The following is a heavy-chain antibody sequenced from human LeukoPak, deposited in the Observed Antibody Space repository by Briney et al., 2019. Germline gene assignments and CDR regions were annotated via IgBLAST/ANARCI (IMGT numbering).Heavy chain of an antibody. D-gene: IGHD6-19*01. V-gene: IGHV1-46*01. J-gene: IGHJ4*02. CDR3: ARVLRYSSGWYFVFGY. Sequence: ASVKVSCKASGYTFTSYYMHWVRQAPGQGLERMGIINPSGGSTSYAQKFQGRVTMTRDTSTSTVYMELSSLRSEDTAVYYCARVLRYSSGWYFVFGYWGQGTLVTVSS. CDR1: GYTFTSYY. CDR2: INPSGGST.